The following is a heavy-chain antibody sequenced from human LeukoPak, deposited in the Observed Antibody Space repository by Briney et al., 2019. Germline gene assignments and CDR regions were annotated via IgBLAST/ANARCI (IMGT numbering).Heavy chain of an antibody. CDR2: IYYSGST. J-gene: IGHJ4*02. CDR3: ARDLYYDSGFDS. CDR1: GGSINNGDYY. V-gene: IGHV4-30-4*01. D-gene: IGHD3-16*01. Sequence: SETLSLTCTVSGGSINNGDYYWIWIRQSPGKGLEWIGYIYYSGSTYYNPSLESRVTISIDTSKNQFSLKLSSVTAADTAVYYCARDLYYDSGFDSWGQGTLVTVSS.